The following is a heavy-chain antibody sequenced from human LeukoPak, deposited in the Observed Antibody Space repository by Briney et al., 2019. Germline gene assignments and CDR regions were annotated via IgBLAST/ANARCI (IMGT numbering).Heavy chain of an antibody. CDR3: AREFSRRTYYYDSSGYLGY. J-gene: IGHJ4*02. CDR1: GRTFSSYA. Sequence: SVKVSCKASGRTFSSYAISWVRQAPGQGLEWMGRIIPIFGTANYAQKFQGRVTITTDESTSTAYMELSSLRSEDTAVYYCAREFSRRTYYYDSSGYLGYWGQGTLVTVSS. CDR2: IIPIFGTA. V-gene: IGHV1-69*05. D-gene: IGHD3-22*01.